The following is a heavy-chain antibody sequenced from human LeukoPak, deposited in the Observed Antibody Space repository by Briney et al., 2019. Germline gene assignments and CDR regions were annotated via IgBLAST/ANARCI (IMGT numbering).Heavy chain of an antibody. CDR3: ARPYYYDSSGTKGAFDI. V-gene: IGHV4-59*11. Sequence: SETLSLTCTVSGGSISSQYWSWIRQPPGKGLEWIGYIYSSGSTNYNPSLKSRDTISVDTSKNQFSLRLSSVTAADTAVYYCARPYYYDSSGTKGAFDIWGQGTMVTVSS. CDR1: GGSISSQY. D-gene: IGHD3-22*01. CDR2: IYSSGST. J-gene: IGHJ3*02.